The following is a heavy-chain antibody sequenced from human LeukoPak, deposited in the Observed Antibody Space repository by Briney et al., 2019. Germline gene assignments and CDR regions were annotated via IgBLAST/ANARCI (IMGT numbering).Heavy chain of an antibody. D-gene: IGHD3-3*01. Sequence: SETLSLTCSVSSGFNTSHFWSWIRQAAGKRPEWIGRIYTAGNTNYSPSLRSRVTMSVDTSKNEFTLKLKSVTAADTAVYYCARDLGTLLFLEGFDPWGHGILVTVSS. CDR1: SGFNTSHF. J-gene: IGHJ5*02. CDR3: ARDLGTLLFLEGFDP. V-gene: IGHV4-4*07. CDR2: IYTAGNT.